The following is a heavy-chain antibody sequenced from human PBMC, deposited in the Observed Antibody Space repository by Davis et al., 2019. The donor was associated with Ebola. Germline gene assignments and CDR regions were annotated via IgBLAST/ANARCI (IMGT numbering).Heavy chain of an antibody. D-gene: IGHD3-10*01. V-gene: IGHV4-34*01. CDR1: GGSFSGYY. CDR3: ARGRLLWFGELFP. J-gene: IGHJ5*02. Sequence: MPGGSLRLSCAVYGGSFSGYYWSWIRQPPGKGLEWIGEINHSGSTNYSPSLKSRVTISVDTSKNQFSLKLSSVTAADTAVYYCARGRLLWFGELFPWGQGTLVTVSS. CDR2: INHSGST.